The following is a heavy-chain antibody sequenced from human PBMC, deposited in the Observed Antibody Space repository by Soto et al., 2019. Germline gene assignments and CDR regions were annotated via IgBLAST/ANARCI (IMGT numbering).Heavy chain of an antibody. V-gene: IGHV3-23*01. Sequence: EVQLLESGGGLVQPGGSLRLSCAASGFTFSSYAMSWVRQAPGKGLEWVSAISGSGGSTYYADSVKGRFTISRDNSKNTLYLQMNSLRAENTAVYYWAKDREATSRPEKGSVSYFWGQGTLVTVSS. CDR1: GFTFSSYA. J-gene: IGHJ4*02. CDR3: AKDREATSRPEKGSVSYF. CDR2: ISGSGGST. D-gene: IGHD5-12*01.